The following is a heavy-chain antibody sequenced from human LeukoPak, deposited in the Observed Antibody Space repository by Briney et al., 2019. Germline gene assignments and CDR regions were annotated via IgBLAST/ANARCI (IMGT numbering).Heavy chain of an antibody. V-gene: IGHV3-30*03. Sequence: GGSLRPSRAASGFPFSNYGMHWVRQAPGKGPEWVAVISDDGKTMYYGDSVKGRLTISRDNSKNTVSLQMNSLRAEDTAVYYCARYRSTNYYGLHDWGHGTTVTVSS. CDR3: ARYRSTNYYGLHD. CDR1: GFPFSNYG. J-gene: IGHJ6*02. D-gene: IGHD3-16*02. CDR2: ISDDGKTM.